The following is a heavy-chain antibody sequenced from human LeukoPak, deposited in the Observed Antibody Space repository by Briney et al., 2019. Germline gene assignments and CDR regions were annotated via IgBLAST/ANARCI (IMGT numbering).Heavy chain of an antibody. V-gene: IGHV3-53*01. CDR1: GFTVSSNY. J-gene: IGHJ4*02. D-gene: IGHD3-3*01. Sequence: GGSLRLSCAASGFTVSSNYMSWVRQAPGKGLEWVSVIYSGGSTYYADSVKGRFTISRDNSKNTLYLQMNSLRAEDTAVYYCARGKPDYDFWSGYYTDYWGQGTLVTVSS. CDR2: IYSGGST. CDR3: ARGKPDYDFWSGYYTDY.